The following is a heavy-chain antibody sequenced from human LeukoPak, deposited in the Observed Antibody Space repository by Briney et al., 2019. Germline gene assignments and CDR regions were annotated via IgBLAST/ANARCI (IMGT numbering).Heavy chain of an antibody. CDR1: GSTIDGYV. CDR2: ISWDSGNI. J-gene: IGHJ4*02. CDR3: AKELRIGTGCYDY. D-gene: IGHD6-19*01. V-gene: IGHV3-9*01. Sequence: PGGSLRLSCAASGSTIDGYVIHWVRQAPGKGLEWVSSISWDSGNIGYADSVKGRFTISRDNSKNSLYLQMNSLRPEDTALYYCAKELRIGTGCYDYWGQGTPVTVSS.